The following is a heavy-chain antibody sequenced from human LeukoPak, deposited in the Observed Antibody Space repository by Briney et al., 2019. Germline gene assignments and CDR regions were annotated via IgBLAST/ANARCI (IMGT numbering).Heavy chain of an antibody. V-gene: IGHV1-3*01. J-gene: IGHJ4*02. CDR3: ARGPHDYGDYYLNF. CDR2: INAGNGNT. D-gene: IGHD4-17*01. CDR1: GYTFTTYA. Sequence: ASVKVSCKAPGYTFTTYAMHWVRQAPGQRLEWMGWINAGNGNTKYSQKFQDRVTITRDTSASTAYMELSSLRSEDTAVYYCARGPHDYGDYYLNFWGQGTLVTVSS.